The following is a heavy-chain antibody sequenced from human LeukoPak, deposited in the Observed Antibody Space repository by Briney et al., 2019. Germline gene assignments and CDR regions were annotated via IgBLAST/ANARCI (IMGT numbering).Heavy chain of an antibody. Sequence: GASVKVSCKASGDTFTSYYMHWVRQAPGQGLEWMGIINPSGGSTSYAQKFQGRVTMTRDTSTSTVYMELSSLRSEDTAVYYCARTKWFGELKGAFDIWGQGTMVTVSS. D-gene: IGHD3-10*01. V-gene: IGHV1-46*01. J-gene: IGHJ3*02. CDR2: INPSGGST. CDR1: GDTFTSYY. CDR3: ARTKWFGELKGAFDI.